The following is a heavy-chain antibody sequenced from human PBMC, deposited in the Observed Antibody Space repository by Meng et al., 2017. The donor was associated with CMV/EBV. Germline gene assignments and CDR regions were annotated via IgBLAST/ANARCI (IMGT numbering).Heavy chain of an antibody. D-gene: IGHD2-2*01. CDR3: ARVRETDIVVVPAANFDY. J-gene: IGHJ4*02. CDR1: GGSISSSSYY. CDR2: IYYSGST. V-gene: IGHV4-39*07. Sequence: SETLSLTCTVSGGSISSSSYYWGWIRQPPGKGLEWIGSIYYSGSTYYNPSLTSRVTISVDTSKNQFSLKLSSVTAADTAVYYCARVRETDIVVVPAANFDYWGQGTLVTVSS.